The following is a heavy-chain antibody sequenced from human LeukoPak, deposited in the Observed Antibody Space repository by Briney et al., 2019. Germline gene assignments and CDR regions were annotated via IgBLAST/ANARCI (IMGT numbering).Heavy chain of an antibody. V-gene: IGHV1-69*05. Sequence: SVKVSCKASGGTFSSYAISWVRQAPGQGLEWMGRIIPIFGTANYAQKFQGRVTITTDESTSTAYMELSSLRSEDTAVHYCASYPHYGDYYRLDYWGQGTLVTVSS. D-gene: IGHD4-17*01. CDR1: GGTFSSYA. J-gene: IGHJ4*02. CDR2: IIPIFGTA. CDR3: ASYPHYGDYYRLDY.